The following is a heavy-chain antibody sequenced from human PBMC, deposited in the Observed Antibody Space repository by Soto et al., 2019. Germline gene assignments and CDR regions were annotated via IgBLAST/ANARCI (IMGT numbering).Heavy chain of an antibody. J-gene: IGHJ4*02. D-gene: IGHD4-17*01. Sequence: QVQLVESGGGVVQPGRSLRLSCAASGFSFNNYDMHWVRQAPGKGLEWVAVISYDGSNKYYADSVKGRFTISRDNSKNTLYLRMSGLRPEDTAVYYCAKESRRYGDYDYWGQGTLVTVSS. CDR3: AKESRRYGDYDY. CDR2: ISYDGSNK. CDR1: GFSFNNYD. V-gene: IGHV3-30*18.